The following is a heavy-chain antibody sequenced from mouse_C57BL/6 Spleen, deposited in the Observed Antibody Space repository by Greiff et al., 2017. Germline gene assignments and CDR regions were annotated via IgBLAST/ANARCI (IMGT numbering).Heavy chain of an antibody. CDR1: GFSLTSYG. CDR3: AINWDGYAMDY. Sequence: VMLVESGPGLVAPSQSLSITCTVSGFSLTSYGVSWVRQPPGKGLEWLGVIWGDGSTNYHSALISRLSISKDNSKSQGFLKLNSLQTDDTATYYCAINWDGYAMDYWGQGTSVTVSS. V-gene: IGHV2-3*01. D-gene: IGHD4-1*01. J-gene: IGHJ4*01. CDR2: IWGDGST.